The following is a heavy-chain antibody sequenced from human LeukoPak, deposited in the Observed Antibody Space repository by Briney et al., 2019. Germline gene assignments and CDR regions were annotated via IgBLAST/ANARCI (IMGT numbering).Heavy chain of an antibody. D-gene: IGHD3-10*01. J-gene: IGHJ1*01. V-gene: IGHV3-30*03. CDR3: ARDAHTFSTTWFNEYLPH. Sequence: PGRSLRLSCAASGFTFADFAIHWVRQAPGKGLEWLAVISYDGSRRSYSDSVKGRFTISRDNSKKTVSLQMNSPRLEDTAVYFCARDAHTFSTTWFNEYLPHWGQGALVTVSS. CDR2: ISYDGSRR. CDR1: GFTFADFA.